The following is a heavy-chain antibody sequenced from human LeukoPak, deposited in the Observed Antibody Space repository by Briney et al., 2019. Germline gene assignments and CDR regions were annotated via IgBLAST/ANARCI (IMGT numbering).Heavy chain of an antibody. CDR3: TQDFGLAAGPIDY. CDR2: ISWNSGSI. Sequence: GGSLRLSCAASGFTFDDYAMHWVRIAPATGQEWVSGISWNSGSIGYADSVMGRFTISRDNAKNSLYLLKKSLRAETTALYYCTQDFGLAAGPIDYWGQGALVTVSS. CDR1: GFTFDDYA. V-gene: IGHV3-9*01. D-gene: IGHD6-13*01. J-gene: IGHJ4*02.